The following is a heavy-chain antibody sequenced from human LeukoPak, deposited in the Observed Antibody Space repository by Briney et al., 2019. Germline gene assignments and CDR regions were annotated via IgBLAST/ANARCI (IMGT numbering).Heavy chain of an antibody. D-gene: IGHD5-18*01. Sequence: PGGSLRLSCAASGFTFSSYAMSWVRQAPGKGLEWVSAISGSGGSTYYADSVKGRFTISRDNSKNTPYLQMNSLRAEDTAVYYCAKVEGYSYGKNDYWGQGTLVTVSS. V-gene: IGHV3-23*01. CDR3: AKVEGYSYGKNDY. J-gene: IGHJ4*02. CDR1: GFTFSSYA. CDR2: ISGSGGST.